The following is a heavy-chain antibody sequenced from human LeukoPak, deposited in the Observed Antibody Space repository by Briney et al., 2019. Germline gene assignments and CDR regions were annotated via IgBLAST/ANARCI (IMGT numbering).Heavy chain of an antibody. CDR2: INPNSGGT. CDR1: GYTFTGYY. D-gene: IGHD2-15*01. V-gene: IGHV1-2*02. Sequence: ASVKVSCKASGYTFTGYYMHWVRQAPGQGLEWMGWINPNSGGTNYAQKFQGRVTMTRDTSISTAYMEPSRLRSDDTAVYYCARESDCSRGSCYSDYWGQGTLVTVSS. J-gene: IGHJ4*02. CDR3: ARESDCSRGSCYSDY.